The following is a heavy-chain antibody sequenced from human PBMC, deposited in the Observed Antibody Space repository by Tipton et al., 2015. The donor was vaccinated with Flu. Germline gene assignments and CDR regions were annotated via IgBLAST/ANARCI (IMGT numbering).Heavy chain of an antibody. CDR1: GFTFSSYG. D-gene: IGHD3-10*01. CDR2: IWYDGSNK. CDR3: AKDRVGYYGSGVDC. J-gene: IGHJ4*02. Sequence: SGFTFSSYGMHWVRQAPGKGLEWVAVIWYDGSNKYYADSVKGRFTISRDNSKNTLYLQMNSLRAEDTAVYYCAKDRVGYYGSGVDCWGQGTLVTVSS. V-gene: IGHV3-33*06.